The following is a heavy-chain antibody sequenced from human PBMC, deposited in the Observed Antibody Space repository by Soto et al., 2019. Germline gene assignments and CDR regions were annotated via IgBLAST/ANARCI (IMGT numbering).Heavy chain of an antibody. D-gene: IGHD3-3*01. CDR1: GGSISSYY. CDR2: IYYSGST. Sequence: PSETLSLTCTVSGGSISSYYWSWIRQPPGKGLEWIGYIYYSGSTNYNPSLKSRVTISVDTSKNQFSLKLSSVTAADTAVYYCARGEITIFGVAYYYGMDVWGQGTTVTVSS. V-gene: IGHV4-59*01. J-gene: IGHJ6*02. CDR3: ARGEITIFGVAYYYGMDV.